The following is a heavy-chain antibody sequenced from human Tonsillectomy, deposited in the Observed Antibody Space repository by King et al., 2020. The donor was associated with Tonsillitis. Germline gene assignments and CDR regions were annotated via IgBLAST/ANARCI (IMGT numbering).Heavy chain of an antibody. J-gene: IGHJ6*03. Sequence: PLQESGPELVKPSETLSLTCTISGDSISSSGFYWGWIRQPPGKGLEWIVSIFYSGSTYHNPSLKSRVTISVDTSKNQFSLKLSSVTAADTAVYYCARLTLTVFYYYYMDVWGKGTTVTVSS. V-gene: IGHV4-39*01. CDR3: ARLTLTVFYYYYMDV. CDR2: IFYSGST. D-gene: IGHD4-11*01. CDR1: GDSISSSGFY.